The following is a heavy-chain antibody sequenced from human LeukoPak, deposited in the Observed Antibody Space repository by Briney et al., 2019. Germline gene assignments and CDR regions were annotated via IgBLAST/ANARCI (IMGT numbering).Heavy chain of an antibody. D-gene: IGHD3-10*01. Sequence: GGSLRLSCAASGFTFSSYEMNWVRQAPGKGLEWVSYISSSGSTVYYADSVKGRFTISRDNAKNSLYLQMNSLRAEDTAVYYCARGVRLLWFGEPLFGHDYWGQGTLVTVSS. J-gene: IGHJ4*02. CDR3: ARGVRLLWFGEPLFGHDY. V-gene: IGHV3-48*03. CDR2: ISSSGSTV. CDR1: GFTFSSYE.